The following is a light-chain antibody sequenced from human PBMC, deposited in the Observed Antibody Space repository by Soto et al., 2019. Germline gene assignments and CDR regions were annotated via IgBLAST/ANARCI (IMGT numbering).Light chain of an antibody. Sequence: PRSPTGYPVAPSLCDRVSISCRASQSISNWLAWYQQKPGKAPKLLIYKTSNLDSGVPSRFSGSGSGTKFSLTISGLQPDDFATYYCQKYKSSPRTFGGGTKVDIK. V-gene: IGKV1-5*03. CDR1: QSISNW. CDR3: QKYKSSPRT. CDR2: KTS. J-gene: IGKJ4*02.